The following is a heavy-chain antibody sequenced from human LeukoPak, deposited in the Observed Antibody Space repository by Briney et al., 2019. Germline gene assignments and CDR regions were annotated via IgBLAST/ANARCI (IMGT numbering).Heavy chain of an antibody. CDR2: VYNSGNS. CDR3: ARAHSNNWRFDY. Sequence: SETLSLTCTVSGGSITGYYWSWIRQPPGKGLEWIGYVYNSGNSDYNPSLKSRVSISVDTSKNQLSLKLSSVTAADTAVYYCARAHSNNWRFDYWGQGTLVTVSS. CDR1: GGSITGYY. D-gene: IGHD6-13*01. V-gene: IGHV4-59*01. J-gene: IGHJ4*02.